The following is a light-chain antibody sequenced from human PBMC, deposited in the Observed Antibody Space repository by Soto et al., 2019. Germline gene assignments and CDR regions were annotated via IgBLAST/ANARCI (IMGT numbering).Light chain of an antibody. Sequence: EIVLTQSPGTLSLAPGERGTLSCRASQNLGTLYLAWFQQKPGQAPRLLIYDASNRATGIPARFSGSGSGTDFTLTISSLEPEDFAVYYCQQRSNWATWTFGQGTKVDIK. CDR1: QNLGTLY. V-gene: IGKV3-11*01. CDR3: QQRSNWATWT. J-gene: IGKJ1*01. CDR2: DAS.